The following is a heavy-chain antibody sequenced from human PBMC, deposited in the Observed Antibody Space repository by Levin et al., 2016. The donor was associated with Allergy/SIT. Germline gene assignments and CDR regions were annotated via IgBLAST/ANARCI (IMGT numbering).Heavy chain of an antibody. V-gene: IGHV3-33*01. CDR1: GFTFSSYG. CDR2: IWYDGSNK. Sequence: GESLKISCAASGFTFSSYGMHWVRQAPGKGLEWVAVIWYDGSNKYYADSVKGRFTISRDNSKNTLYLQMNSLRAEDTAVYYCARDGADSSSFDYWGQGTLVTVSS. D-gene: IGHD6-13*01. J-gene: IGHJ4*02. CDR3: ARDGADSSSFDY.